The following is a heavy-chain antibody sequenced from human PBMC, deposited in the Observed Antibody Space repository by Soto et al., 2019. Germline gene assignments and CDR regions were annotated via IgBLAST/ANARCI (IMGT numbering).Heavy chain of an antibody. Sequence: ASVKVSCKASGYTFTSYAMHWVRQAPGQRLEWMGWINAGNGNTKYSQKFQGRVTITRDTSASTAYMELSSLRSEDTAVYYCARDRDGSGSYYTANYYYYYMDVWGKGTTVTVSS. CDR1: GYTFTSYA. CDR3: ARDRDGSGSYYTANYYYYYMDV. D-gene: IGHD3-10*01. J-gene: IGHJ6*03. CDR2: INAGNGNT. V-gene: IGHV1-3*01.